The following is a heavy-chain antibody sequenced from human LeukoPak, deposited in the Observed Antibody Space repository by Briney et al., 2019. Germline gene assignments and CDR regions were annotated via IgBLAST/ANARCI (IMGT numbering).Heavy chain of an antibody. J-gene: IGHJ4*02. V-gene: IGHV1-69*13. CDR3: ARAMVRGVKVAGY. CDR1: GGTFSSYA. Sequence: SVKVSCKASGGTFSSYAISWVRQAPGQGLEWMGGIIPIFGTANYAQKFQGRVTITADESTSTAYMELSSLRSEDTAVYYCARAMVRGVKVAGYWGQGTLVTVSS. D-gene: IGHD3-10*01. CDR2: IIPIFGTA.